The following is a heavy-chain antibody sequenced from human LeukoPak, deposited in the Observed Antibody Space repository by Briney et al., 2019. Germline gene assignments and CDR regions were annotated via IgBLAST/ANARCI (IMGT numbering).Heavy chain of an antibody. D-gene: IGHD4-17*01. CDR2: IYYSGST. V-gene: IGHV4-59*01. Sequence: TSETLSLTCTVSGGSISSYYWSWIRQPPGKGLEWLGYIYYSGSTNYNPSLKSRVTISVDTSKNQFSLKLSSVTAADTAVYYCARGVTTVTYWGQGTLVTVSS. CDR1: GGSISSYY. CDR3: ARGVTTVTY. J-gene: IGHJ4*02.